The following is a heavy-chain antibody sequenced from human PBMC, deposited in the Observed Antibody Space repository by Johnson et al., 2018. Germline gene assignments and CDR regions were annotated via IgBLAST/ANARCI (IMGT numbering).Heavy chain of an antibody. V-gene: IGHV1-8*01. CDR1: GYTFTSYD. D-gene: IGHD3-9*01. CDR3: ARERWNYDILTGYYSGGYYYYYYMDV. J-gene: IGHJ6*03. Sequence: QVQLVQSGAEVKKPGASVKVSCKASGYTFTSYDINWVRQATGQGLEWMGWMNPNSGNTGYAQKFQGRVTMTRNTSISTAYMELSSLRSEDTAVYYCARERWNYDILTGYYSGGYYYYYYMDVWGKGTTVTVSS. CDR2: MNPNSGNT.